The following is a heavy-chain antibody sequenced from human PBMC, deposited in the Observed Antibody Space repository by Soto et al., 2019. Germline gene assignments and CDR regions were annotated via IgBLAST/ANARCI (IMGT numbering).Heavy chain of an antibody. CDR3: AHRVLRTVFGLVTTTAIYFDF. D-gene: IGHD3-3*01. CDR1: GFSLTTSGVG. CDR2: IYWDDDK. V-gene: IGHV2-5*02. Sequence: QITLNESGPTQVKPRQTLTLTCTFSGFSLTTSGVGVGWIRQSPGKAPEWLALIYWDDDKRYSPSLKRRLTINKDTPKNQVVLTMADLDLADTATYYCAHRVLRTVFGLVTTTAIYFDFWGQGTPVAVSS. J-gene: IGHJ4*02.